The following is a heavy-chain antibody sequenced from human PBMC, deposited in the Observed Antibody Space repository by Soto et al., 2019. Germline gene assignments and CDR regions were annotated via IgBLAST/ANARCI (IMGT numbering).Heavy chain of an antibody. Sequence: PSETLSLTCTVTGGSIRNNNWWSWVRLPPGRGLEWIGEIYHGGSTNFNPSLMNRVTISVDESRNQISLRLRSVTAADTAVYYWVAEGGSTTVRGPFDMWGPGTLVTVSS. CDR2: IYHGGST. D-gene: IGHD3-10*01. J-gene: IGHJ3*02. V-gene: IGHV4-4*02. CDR1: GGSIRNNNW. CDR3: VAEGGSTTVRGPFDM.